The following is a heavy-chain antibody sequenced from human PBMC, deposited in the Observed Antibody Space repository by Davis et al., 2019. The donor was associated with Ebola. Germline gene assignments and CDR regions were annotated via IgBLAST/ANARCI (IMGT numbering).Heavy chain of an antibody. J-gene: IGHJ3*01. V-gene: IGHV5-51*01. CDR2: IYPGDSDT. CDR1: GYSFGSYW. CDR3: ARPYTSGQGNAFNV. D-gene: IGHD2-15*01. Sequence: GESLKISCQASGYSFGSYWIGWVRQMPGKGLEWMAMIYPGDSDTTYSPPFQGQVTLSADKSITTAYLQWSSLRASDTALYYCARPYTSGQGNAFNVWGQGTMVTVSS.